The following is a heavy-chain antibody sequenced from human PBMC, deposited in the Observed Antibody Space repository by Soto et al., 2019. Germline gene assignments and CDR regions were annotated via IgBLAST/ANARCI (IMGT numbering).Heavy chain of an antibody. CDR2: IFYSGST. D-gene: IGHD2-15*01. J-gene: IGHJ6*02. V-gene: IGHV4-39*01. CDR3: ARHLTYCSAGSCYSDFPYYGMDV. Sequence: PSETLSLTCTVSGGSISSSSYYWGWIRQPPGKGLEWIGSIFYSGSTYYNPSLKRRVTISVDTSKNQFSLKLSSVTAADTAVYYCARHLTYCSAGSCYSDFPYYGMDVWGQGTTVTVSS. CDR1: GGSISSSSYY.